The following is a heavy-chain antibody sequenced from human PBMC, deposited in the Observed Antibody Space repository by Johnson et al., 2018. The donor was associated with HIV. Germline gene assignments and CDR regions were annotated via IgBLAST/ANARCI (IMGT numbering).Heavy chain of an antibody. Sequence: EVQLVESRGVLVQPGGSLRLSCAAPRFTVSSNYMSWVRQAPGKGLEWVSVIYSGGSTYYADSVKGRFTISRDNSKHTLYLQMNSLRAEDTAVYYCARHYSSGWSHDAFDIWGQGTVVTVSS. CDR1: RFTVSSNY. D-gene: IGHD6-19*01. CDR2: IYSGGST. V-gene: IGHV3-66*04. J-gene: IGHJ3*02. CDR3: ARHYSSGWSHDAFDI.